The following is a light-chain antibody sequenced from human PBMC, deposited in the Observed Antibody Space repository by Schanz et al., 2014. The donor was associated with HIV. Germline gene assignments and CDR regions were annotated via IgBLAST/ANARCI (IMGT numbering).Light chain of an antibody. V-gene: IGKV1-5*03. CDR3: QQYNTYPLT. Sequence: DIQMTQSPSSLSASVGDRVTITCRVSQTISTWLAWYQQKPGKAPNLLIYKASTLQSGVPSRFSGGGSGTEFTLTISGLQPDDFATYYCQQYNTYPLTFGGGTRVEIK. J-gene: IGKJ4*01. CDR1: QTISTW. CDR2: KAS.